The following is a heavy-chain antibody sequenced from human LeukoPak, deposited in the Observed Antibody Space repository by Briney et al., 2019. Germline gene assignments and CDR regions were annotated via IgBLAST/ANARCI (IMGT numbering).Heavy chain of an antibody. V-gene: IGHV4-39*07. D-gene: IGHD3-22*01. Sequence: SETLSLTCAVSGGSISSSSYYWGWIRQPPGKGLEWIGSIYYSGSTYYNPSLKSRVTISVDTSKNQFSLKLSSVTAADTAVYYCARETQITMIVVVNLNWFDPWGQGTLVTVSS. CDR3: ARETQITMIVVVNLNWFDP. CDR1: GGSISSSSYY. CDR2: IYYSGST. J-gene: IGHJ5*02.